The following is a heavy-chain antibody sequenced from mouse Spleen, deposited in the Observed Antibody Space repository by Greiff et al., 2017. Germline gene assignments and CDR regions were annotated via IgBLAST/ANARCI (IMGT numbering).Heavy chain of an antibody. Sequence: VQLQQSGAELVRPGVSVKISCKGSGYTFTDYAMHWVKQSHAKSLEWIGVISTYYGDASYNQKFKGKATMTVDKSSSTAYMELARLTSEDSAIYYCARSSQPYYFDYWGQGTTLTVSS. CDR2: ISTYYGDA. J-gene: IGHJ2*01. D-gene: IGHD6-1*01. CDR1: GYTFTDYA. V-gene: IGHV1S137*01. CDR3: ARSSQPYYFDY.